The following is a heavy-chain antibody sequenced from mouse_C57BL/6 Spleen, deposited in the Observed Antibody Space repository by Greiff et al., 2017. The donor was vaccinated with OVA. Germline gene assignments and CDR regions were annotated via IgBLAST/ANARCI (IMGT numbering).Heavy chain of an antibody. CDR2: IYPGDGDT. J-gene: IGHJ2*01. D-gene: IGHD2-1*01. V-gene: IGHV1-82*01. Sequence: VQLQQSEPELVKPGASVKISCKASGYAFSSSWMNWVKQRPGKGLEWIGRIYPGDGDTNYNGKFKGKATLTADKSSSTAYMQLSSLTSEDSAVYFCARGVYSYFDYWGQGTTLTVSS. CDR3: ARGVYSYFDY. CDR1: GYAFSSSW.